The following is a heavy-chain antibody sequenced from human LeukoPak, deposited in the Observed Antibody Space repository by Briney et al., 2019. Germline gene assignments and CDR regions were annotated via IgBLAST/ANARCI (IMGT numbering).Heavy chain of an antibody. CDR1: GFTLSSYE. V-gene: IGHV3-48*03. Sequence: QTGGSLRLSCAASGFTLSSYEMNWVRLAPGKGLEWTSYISRAGNSIYYADSVKGRFTISRDSAKNSLYLQMNSLRAEDTAVYYCARGPYSSNWYVDYWGQGTLVTVAS. CDR2: ISRAGNSI. CDR3: ARGPYSSNWYVDY. D-gene: IGHD6-13*01. J-gene: IGHJ4*02.